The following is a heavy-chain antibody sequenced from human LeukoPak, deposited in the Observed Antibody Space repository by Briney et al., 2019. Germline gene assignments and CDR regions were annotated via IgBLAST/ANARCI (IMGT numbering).Heavy chain of an antibody. Sequence: SETLSLTCTVSGGSISSGDYYWSWIRQPPGKGLEWIGYIYYSGSTYYNPSLKSRVTISVDTSKNQFSLKLSSVTAADTAVYYCARDGWYYYDTTGSDAFDIWGQGAMVTVSS. V-gene: IGHV4-30-4*08. CDR3: ARDGWYYYDTTGSDAFDI. CDR2: IYYSGST. CDR1: GGSISSGDYY. J-gene: IGHJ3*02. D-gene: IGHD3-22*01.